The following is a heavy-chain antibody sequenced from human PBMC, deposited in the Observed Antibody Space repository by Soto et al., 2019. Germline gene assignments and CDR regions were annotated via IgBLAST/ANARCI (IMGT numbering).Heavy chain of an antibody. CDR3: ARDPSYGDYSYYGMDV. J-gene: IGHJ6*02. Sequence: QVQLQESGPGLVKPSQTLSLTCTVSGASINGGGYYWSWIRQHPGKGLEWIGSIYYSGNTYYSPSLKSRVTMSVDTSKNHFSLRLTYVTAADMAVYYCARDPSYGDYSYYGMDVWGQGTTVTVSS. CDR2: IYYSGNT. V-gene: IGHV4-31*03. CDR1: GASINGGGYY. D-gene: IGHD4-17*01.